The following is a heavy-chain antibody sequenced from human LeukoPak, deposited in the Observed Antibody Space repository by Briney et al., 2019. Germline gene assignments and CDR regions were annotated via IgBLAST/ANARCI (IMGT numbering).Heavy chain of an antibody. CDR3: ARQVTGTGAGIDYYYYYYMDV. CDR1: GYTFTSYD. J-gene: IGHJ6*03. D-gene: IGHD2-8*02. CDR2: ISAYNGNT. V-gene: IGHV1-18*01. Sequence: ASVKVSCKASGYTFTSYDISWVRQAPGQGLEWMGWISAYNGNTNYAQKFQGRVTMTRDTSISTAYMELSRLRSDDTAVYYCARQVTGTGAGIDYYYYYYMDVWGKGTTVTVSS.